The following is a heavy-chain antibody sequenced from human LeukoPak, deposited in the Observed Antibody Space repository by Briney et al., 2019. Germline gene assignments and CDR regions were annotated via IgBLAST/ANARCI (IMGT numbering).Heavy chain of an antibody. CDR3: ARGSTSPYYYDSSGYRVLDY. CDR2: IIPIFGTA. Sequence: ASVKVSCKASGYTFTGYYMHWVRQAPGQGLEWMGGIIPIFGTANYAQKFQGRVTITADESTSTAYMELSSLRSEDTAVYYCARGSTSPYYYDSSGYRVLDYWGQGTLVTVSS. V-gene: IGHV1-69*13. D-gene: IGHD3-22*01. CDR1: GYTFTGYY. J-gene: IGHJ4*02.